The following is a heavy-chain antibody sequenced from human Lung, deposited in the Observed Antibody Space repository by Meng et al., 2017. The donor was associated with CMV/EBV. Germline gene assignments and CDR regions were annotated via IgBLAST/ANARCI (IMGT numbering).Heavy chain of an antibody. CDR1: GFTFRNAW. D-gene: IGHD3-22*01. CDR3: LYYYDSSGYGDD. Sequence: GESLKISCAASGFTFRNAWMSWVRQAPGKGLEWVGRIKNNTDGGTTDYAAPVKGRFSISRDDSKKTLHLQMNSLKTEDTAVYFCLYYYDSSGYGDDWGQGTXVTVSS. V-gene: IGHV3-15*01. J-gene: IGHJ4*02. CDR2: IKNNTDGGTT.